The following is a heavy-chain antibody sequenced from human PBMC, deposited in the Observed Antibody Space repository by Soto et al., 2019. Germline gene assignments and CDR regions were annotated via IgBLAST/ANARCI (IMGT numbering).Heavy chain of an antibody. V-gene: IGHV1-58*01. CDR2: IVVGSGNT. CDR1: GFTFTSSA. Sequence: ASVKVSCKASGFTFTSSAVQWVRQARGQRLEWIGWIVVGSGNTNYAQKSQERVTITRDMSTSTAYMELSSLRSEDTAVYYCAAVNLYDSSGYYNFDYWGQGTLVTVSS. CDR3: AAVNLYDSSGYYNFDY. D-gene: IGHD3-22*01. J-gene: IGHJ4*02.